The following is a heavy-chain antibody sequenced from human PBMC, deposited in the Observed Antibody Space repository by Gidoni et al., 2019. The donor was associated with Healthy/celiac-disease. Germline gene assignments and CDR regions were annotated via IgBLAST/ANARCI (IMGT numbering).Heavy chain of an antibody. CDR1: GFPFSSYG. V-gene: IGHV3-30*18. CDR2: ISYDGSNK. CDR3: AKELGITEQWPDFDY. D-gene: IGHD6-19*01. J-gene: IGHJ4*02. Sequence: QVQLVESGGGVVQPGRSLRLSCAASGFPFSSYGMHWVRQAPGKGLEWVAVISYDGSNKYYADSVKGRFTISRDNSKNTLYLQMNSLRAEDTAVYYCAKELGITEQWPDFDYWGQGTLVTVSS.